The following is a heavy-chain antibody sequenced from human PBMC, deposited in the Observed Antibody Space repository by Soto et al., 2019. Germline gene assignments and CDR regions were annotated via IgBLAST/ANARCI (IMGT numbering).Heavy chain of an antibody. D-gene: IGHD4-4*01. CDR3: AKAREDYTSYPLGY. J-gene: IGHJ4*02. CDR1: GFTFSSYG. V-gene: IGHV3-30*18. CDR2: ISYDGSNK. Sequence: QVQLVESGGGVVQPGRSLTLSCAASGFTFSSYGMHWVRQAPGKGLEWVAVISYDGSNKYYADSVKGRFTISRDSSKNTLYLYLQINSLRAEDRVVYCCAKAREDYTSYPLGYWGQGTLVTVSS.